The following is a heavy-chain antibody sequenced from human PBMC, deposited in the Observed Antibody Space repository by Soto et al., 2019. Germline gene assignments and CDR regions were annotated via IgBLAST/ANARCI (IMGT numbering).Heavy chain of an antibody. J-gene: IGHJ4*02. CDR2: IYYSGST. V-gene: IGHV4-39*01. D-gene: IGHD6-19*01. Sequence: SETLSLTCTVSGGSISSSSYYWGWIRQPPGKGLEWIGSIYYSGSTYYNPSLKSRVTISVDTSKNQFSLKLSSVTAADTAVYYCARLSWLGLLDYWGQGTLVTVSS. CDR3: ARLSWLGLLDY. CDR1: GGSISSSSYY.